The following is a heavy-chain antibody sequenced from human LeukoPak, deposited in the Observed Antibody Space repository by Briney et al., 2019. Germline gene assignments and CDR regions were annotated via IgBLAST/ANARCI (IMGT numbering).Heavy chain of an antibody. J-gene: IGHJ4*02. V-gene: IGHV3-7*04. Sequence: GGSLRLSCAVSGFTFRNYWINWVRQAPGKGLEWVAQIKEDGSVQKYVDSVKGRFTISRDNAKNSLYLQMDSLRAEDTAVYYCARGGTYGEYWGQGALVTVST. D-gene: IGHD1-26*01. CDR3: ARGGTYGEY. CDR1: GFTFRNYW. CDR2: IKEDGSVQ.